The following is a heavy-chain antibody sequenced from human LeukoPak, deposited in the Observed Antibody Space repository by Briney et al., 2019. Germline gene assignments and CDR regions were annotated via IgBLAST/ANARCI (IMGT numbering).Heavy chain of an antibody. CDR3: ARGYSYGKNWFDP. J-gene: IGHJ5*02. V-gene: IGHV4-4*07. CDR2: IYVRGTTDDNPT. D-gene: IGHD5-18*01. CDR1: GASISKYY. Sequence: NTSETLSLTCTVSGASISKYYWSWIRQPAGKGLEWIGRIYVRGTTDDNPTDYNPPLKSRVIMSEDTSKNQFSLNLSSVTAADTAVYYCARGYSYGKNWFDPWAREPWSASPQ.